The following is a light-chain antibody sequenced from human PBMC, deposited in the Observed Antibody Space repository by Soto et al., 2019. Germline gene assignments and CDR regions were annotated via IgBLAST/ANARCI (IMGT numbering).Light chain of an antibody. V-gene: IGKV2-28*01. Sequence: DIVMTQSPLSLPVTPGEPASISCRSSQSLLHSNGYNYLDWYLQKPGQPPQLLIYLGSYRASGVPDRFSGSASCTDFTLRISRVEAEDVGTYYCMQTLLAWTFGQGTKVEI. CDR1: QSLLHSNGYNY. J-gene: IGKJ1*01. CDR3: MQTLLAWT. CDR2: LGS.